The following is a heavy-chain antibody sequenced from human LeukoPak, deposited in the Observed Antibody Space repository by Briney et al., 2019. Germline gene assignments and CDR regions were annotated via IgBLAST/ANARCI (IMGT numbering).Heavy chain of an antibody. Sequence: GGSLRLSCVASGFTFSNYAMSWVRQAPGMGLEWVSAIHGSDGRTWYADSVKGRCTISRDNAKNSLYLQMNSLRAEDTALYYCARERPPRGWLRSDYYMDVWGKGTTVTVSS. CDR1: GFTFSNYA. CDR3: ARERPPRGWLRSDYYMDV. D-gene: IGHD5-12*01. V-gene: IGHV3-20*04. J-gene: IGHJ6*03. CDR2: IHGSDGRT.